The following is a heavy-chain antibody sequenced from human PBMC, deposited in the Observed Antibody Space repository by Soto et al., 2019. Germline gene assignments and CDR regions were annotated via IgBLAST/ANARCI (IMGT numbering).Heavy chain of an antibody. V-gene: IGHV3-30*18. J-gene: IGHJ4*02. Sequence: VQLVEPGGCVAQPGRSLRLACAVSGFTFSDYGMHWVRHAPGKGPEWVAVVSYDGSYKYYADSVKGRCTVSRDLSGNTLFLQMNSLRREDTAVYFCAKVMYPRTVLDSSSPWGDYWGQGTLVAVSS. CDR3: AKVMYPRTVLDSSSPWGDY. D-gene: IGHD6-6*01. CDR2: VSYDGSYK. CDR1: GFTFSDYG.